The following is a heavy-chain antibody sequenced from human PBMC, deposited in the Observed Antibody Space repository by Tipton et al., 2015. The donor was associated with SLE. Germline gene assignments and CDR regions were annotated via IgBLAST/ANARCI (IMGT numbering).Heavy chain of an antibody. V-gene: IGHV1-8*01. CDR2: MDPSSDNT. J-gene: IGHJ6*02. D-gene: IGHD3-3*01. Sequence: QLVQSGAEVKKPGASVNVSCKASGDTFAGYDINWVRQAPGQGLEWMGWMDPSSDNTAHAQKFQGRVTMTKNTSISTAYLELSGLRSEDTAVYYCAREVPGNDFWSGLGMDVWGQGTPVTVSS. CDR3: AREVPGNDFWSGLGMDV. CDR1: GDTFAGYD.